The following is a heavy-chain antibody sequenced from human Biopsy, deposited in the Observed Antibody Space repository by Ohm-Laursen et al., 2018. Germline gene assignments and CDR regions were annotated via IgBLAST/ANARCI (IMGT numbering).Heavy chain of an antibody. Sequence: SLRLSCSASGFTFSAACMYWVRQAPGKGLECVSLVKSNANGGTTAYPAPVEGRFSISRDDSRNTVYLHMSSMNTDDTAMYFCTAEIPGLSRWSDYWGQGTLVTVSS. V-gene: IGHV3-15*05. D-gene: IGHD5-24*01. CDR1: GFTFSAAC. CDR2: VKSNANGGTT. J-gene: IGHJ4*02. CDR3: TAEIPGLSRWSDY.